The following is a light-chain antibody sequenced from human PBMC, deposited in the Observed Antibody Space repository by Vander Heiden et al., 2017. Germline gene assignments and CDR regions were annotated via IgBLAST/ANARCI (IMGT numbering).Light chain of an antibody. CDR1: QSVSSSY. Sequence: ELVLTQSPGTLSLSPGESATLSCRASQSVSSSYLAWYQQKPGQAPRLLIYGASSRATGIPDRFSGSGSGTDFTLTISRLEPEDFAVYYCQQYGSPYTFGQGTKLEIK. CDR3: QQYGSPYT. CDR2: GAS. V-gene: IGKV3-20*01. J-gene: IGKJ2*01.